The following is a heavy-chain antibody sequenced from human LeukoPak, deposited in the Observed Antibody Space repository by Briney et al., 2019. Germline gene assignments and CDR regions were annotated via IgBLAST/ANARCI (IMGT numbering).Heavy chain of an antibody. CDR2: ISGSGGST. V-gene: IGHV3-23*01. CDR3: AKAVTTVVSAPPDY. D-gene: IGHD4-23*01. Sequence: GGSLRLSCAASGFTFSSYAMSWVRQAPGKGLEWVSAISGSGGSTYYADSVKGRFTISRDNSKNTLYLQMNSLRAEDTGVYYCAKAVTTVVSAPPDYWGQGTLVTVSS. J-gene: IGHJ4*02. CDR1: GFTFSSYA.